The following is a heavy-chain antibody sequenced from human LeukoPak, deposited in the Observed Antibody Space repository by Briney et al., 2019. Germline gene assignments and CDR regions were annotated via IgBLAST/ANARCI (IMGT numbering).Heavy chain of an antibody. CDR2: IIPIFGTA. D-gene: IGHD1-26*01. CDR1: GGTFSSYA. V-gene: IGHV1-69*05. CDR3: ASRRFGSYASLAEYFQH. J-gene: IGHJ1*01. Sequence: SVKVSCKASGGTFSSYAIGWVRQAPGQGLEWMGRIIPIFGTANYAQKFQGRVTITTDESTSTAYMELSSLRSEDTAVYYCASRRFGSYASLAEYFQHWGQGTLVTVSS.